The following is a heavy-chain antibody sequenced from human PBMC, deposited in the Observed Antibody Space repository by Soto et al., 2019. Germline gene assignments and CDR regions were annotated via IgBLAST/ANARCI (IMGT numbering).Heavy chain of an antibody. J-gene: IGHJ6*02. V-gene: IGHV3-48*03. Sequence: GGSLRLSCAASGFTFSSYEMNWVRQAPGKGLEWVSYISSSGSTIYYADSVKGRFTISRDNAKNSLYLQMNSLRAEDTAVYYCARGVYSSSSFYYYYGMDVWGQGTTVTSP. CDR2: ISSSGSTI. D-gene: IGHD6-6*01. CDR1: GFTFSSYE. CDR3: ARGVYSSSSFYYYYGMDV.